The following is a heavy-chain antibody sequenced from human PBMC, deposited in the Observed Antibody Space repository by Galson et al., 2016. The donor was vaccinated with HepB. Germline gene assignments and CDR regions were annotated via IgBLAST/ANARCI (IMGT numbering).Heavy chain of an antibody. CDR3: ARNGMVGAVRFFFDS. CDR1: GGSVSSGRYY. V-gene: IGHV4-61*01. Sequence: SETLSLTCTVSGGSVSSGRYYWSWVRQPPGKGLEYIGYVYSSETTNYNPSLKSRVTISLDTPTNQFSLKLSSVTAADTAMYYCARNGMVGAVRFFFDSWGQGILVTVSS. J-gene: IGHJ4*02. CDR2: VYSSETT. D-gene: IGHD1-26*01.